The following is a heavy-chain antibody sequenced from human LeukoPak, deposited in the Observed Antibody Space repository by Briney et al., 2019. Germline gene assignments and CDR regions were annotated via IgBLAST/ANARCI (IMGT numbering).Heavy chain of an antibody. J-gene: IGHJ3*02. CDR3: ARVGEGAFDI. CDR2: IYYTGNT. V-gene: IGHV4-59*01. Sequence: PSETLSLTCTVSGGSISTYYWSWIRQPPGKTLEWIGYIYYTGNTNYNPSLKSRVTISVDTSKNLFSLKLSSVTVADTAVYYCARVGEGAFDIWGQGTMVTVSS. D-gene: IGHD3-16*01. CDR1: GGSISTYY.